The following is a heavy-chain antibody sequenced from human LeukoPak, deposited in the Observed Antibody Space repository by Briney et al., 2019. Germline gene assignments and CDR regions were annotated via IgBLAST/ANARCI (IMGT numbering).Heavy chain of an antibody. V-gene: IGHV3-21*01. CDR2: ISTTSSYI. CDR1: GFSFSTYA. D-gene: IGHD6-13*01. Sequence: GGSLRLSCAASGFSFSTYAISWVRQAPGKGLEWVSCISTTSSYIFYADSVRGRFTISRDNAKNSLYLQMDSLRAEDTAVYYCAKEYSSPFDYWGQGTLVTVSS. CDR3: AKEYSSPFDY. J-gene: IGHJ4*02.